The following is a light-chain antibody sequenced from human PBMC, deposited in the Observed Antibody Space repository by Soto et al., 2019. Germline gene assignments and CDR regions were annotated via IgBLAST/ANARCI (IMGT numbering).Light chain of an antibody. CDR3: SSYTSSTAYV. J-gene: IGLJ1*01. Sequence: QSVLTQPASVSGTPGQSITISCTGTSSDVGGYNYVSWYQLHPGKAPKLILYEVTSRPSGVSDRFSGSKSGNTASLTISGLQAEDEADYYCSSYTSSTAYVFGTGTKVTVL. CDR2: EVT. CDR1: SSDVGGYNY. V-gene: IGLV2-14*01.